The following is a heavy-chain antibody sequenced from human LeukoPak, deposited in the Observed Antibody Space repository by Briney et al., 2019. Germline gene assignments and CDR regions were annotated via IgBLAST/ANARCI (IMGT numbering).Heavy chain of an antibody. Sequence: PSQTLSLTCTVSGGSISSGGYSWSWIRQPPGKGLEWIGYIYHSGSTYYNPSLKSRVTISVDRSKNQFSLKLSSVTAADTAVYYCARFRGGYNWFDPWGQGTLVTVSS. CDR1: GGSISSGGYS. J-gene: IGHJ5*02. CDR3: ARFRGGYNWFDP. D-gene: IGHD3-16*01. CDR2: IYHSGST. V-gene: IGHV4-30-2*01.